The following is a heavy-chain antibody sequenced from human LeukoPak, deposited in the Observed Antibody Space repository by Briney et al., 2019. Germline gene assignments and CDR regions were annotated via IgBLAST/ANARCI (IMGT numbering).Heavy chain of an antibody. D-gene: IGHD2-15*01. CDR1: GVSISNHY. CDR3: VRHSRVVAFDY. J-gene: IGHJ4*02. Sequence: PSETLSLTCTVSGVSISNHYSSWIRQPPGKGLEWIGYIYYTGNTNYNPSLKSRVTISEDISKNQVSLMLTSVTAADTAVYYCVRHSRVVAFDYWGQGNLVTVSS. V-gene: IGHV4-59*08. CDR2: IYYTGNT.